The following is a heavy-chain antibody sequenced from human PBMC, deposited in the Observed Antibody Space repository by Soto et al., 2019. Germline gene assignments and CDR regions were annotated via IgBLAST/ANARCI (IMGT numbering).Heavy chain of an antibody. D-gene: IGHD6-19*01. CDR2: IYYSGST. CDR3: ARRSSGWYFDY. V-gene: IGHV4-39*01. CDR1: GGSISSSRYY. J-gene: IGHJ4*02. Sequence: PSETMSLTCPVAGGSISSSRYYWGWIRQPPGKGLEWIGSIYYSGSTYYNPSLKSRVTISVDTSKNQFSLKLSSVTAADTAVYYCARRSSGWYFDYWGQGTLVTVSS.